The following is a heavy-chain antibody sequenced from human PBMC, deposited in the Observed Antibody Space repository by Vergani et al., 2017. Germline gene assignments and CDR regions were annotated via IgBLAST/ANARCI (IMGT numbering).Heavy chain of an antibody. CDR3: ARLTMGRGEPVGMDV. CDR2: LDPSDSYT. CDR1: GYIFTSSW. J-gene: IGHJ6*02. V-gene: IGHV5-10-1*01. D-gene: IGHD3-10*01. Sequence: EVQLVQSGAEVKKPGKSLRISCKGSGYIFTSSWIRWVRQMPGKGLEWMGRLDPSDSYTNYSPSFQGHVTITAEKSIDTAYLQWSSLKASDTAMYYCARLTMGRGEPVGMDVWGQGTTVTVSS.